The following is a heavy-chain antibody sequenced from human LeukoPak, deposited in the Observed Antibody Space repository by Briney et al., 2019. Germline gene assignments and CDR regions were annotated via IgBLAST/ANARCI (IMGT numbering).Heavy chain of an antibody. D-gene: IGHD4-17*01. Sequence: PGGSLRLSCAASGFIFSSYEMNWVRQAPGKGLEWVSSISSSSSYIYYADSVKGRFTISRDNAKNSLYPQMNSLRAEDTAVYYCASSYGDYPYYFDYWGQGTLVAVSS. V-gene: IGHV3-21*01. CDR2: ISSSSSYI. CDR1: GFIFSSYE. J-gene: IGHJ4*02. CDR3: ASSYGDYPYYFDY.